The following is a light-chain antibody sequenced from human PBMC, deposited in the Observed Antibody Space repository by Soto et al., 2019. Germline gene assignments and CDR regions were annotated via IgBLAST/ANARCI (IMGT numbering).Light chain of an antibody. CDR3: QHYYSTPFT. J-gene: IGKJ3*01. V-gene: IGKV4-1*01. CDR1: QSVLDNFTKNNY. CDR2: WAS. Sequence: DIVMTQSPDSLAVSLGERATINCKSSQSVLDNFTKNNYLAWYQQKPGQPPKLLIYWASTRESGVPDRFSGSGSGIDFTLTISGLQPEDVAVYYCQHYYSTPFTFGPGTKVDIK.